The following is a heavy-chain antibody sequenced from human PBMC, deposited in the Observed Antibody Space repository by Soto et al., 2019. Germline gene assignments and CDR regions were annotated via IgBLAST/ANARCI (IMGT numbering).Heavy chain of an antibody. V-gene: IGHV4-31*03. Sequence: QVQLQESGPGLVKPSQTLSLTCTVSGGSISSGGYYWSWIRQHPGKGLEWIGYIYYSGSTHYNPSLESRVTISVDTPKNQLTLKLSSVAAADTAVYYGAGVSEYSSSSVAFDIGGQGTMVTVSS. CDR2: IYYSGST. CDR1: GGSISSGGYY. J-gene: IGHJ3*02. D-gene: IGHD6-6*01. CDR3: AGVSEYSSSSVAFDI.